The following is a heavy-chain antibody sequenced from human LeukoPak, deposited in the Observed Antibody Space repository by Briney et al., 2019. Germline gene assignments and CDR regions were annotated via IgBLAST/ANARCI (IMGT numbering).Heavy chain of an antibody. V-gene: IGHV1-46*01. J-gene: IGHJ6*03. CDR2: INPSGGST. CDR1: GYTFTSYY. D-gene: IGHD5-12*01. CDR3: ARDGTESGYDDYYYYYMDV. Sequence: ASVKVSCKASGYTFTSYYMHWVRQAPGQGLEWMGIINPSGGSTSYAQKFQGRVTMTRDMSTSTVYMELSSLRSEDTAVYYCARDGTESGYDDYYYYYMDVWGKGTTVTISS.